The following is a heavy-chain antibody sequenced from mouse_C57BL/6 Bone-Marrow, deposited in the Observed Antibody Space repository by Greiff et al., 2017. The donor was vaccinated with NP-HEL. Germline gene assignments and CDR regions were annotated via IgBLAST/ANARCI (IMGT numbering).Heavy chain of an antibody. CDR1: GYTFTSYT. J-gene: IGHJ4*01. CDR3: ARSGGSSFPGY. Sequence: VQLQQSGAELARPGASVKMSCKASGYTFTSYTMHWVKQRPGQGLEWIGYINPSSGYTKYNQKFKDKATLTADKSSSTAYMQLSSLTSEDSAVYYCARSGGSSFPGYWGQGTSVTVSS. V-gene: IGHV1-4*01. CDR2: INPSSGYT. D-gene: IGHD1-1*01.